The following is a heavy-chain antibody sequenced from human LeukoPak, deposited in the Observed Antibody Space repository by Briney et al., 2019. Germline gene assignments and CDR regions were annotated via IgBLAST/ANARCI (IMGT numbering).Heavy chain of an antibody. CDR1: GFTFSSYA. J-gene: IGHJ4*02. CDR3: ARDRGSGSYYSQD. Sequence: GGSLRLSCAASGFTFSSYAMSWVRQAPGKGLEWVANIKQDGSEEHYVDSVKGRFTISRDNAKNSLYLQMTSLRAEDTAVYYCARDRGSGSYYSQDWGQGTLVTVSS. D-gene: IGHD3-10*01. V-gene: IGHV3-7*01. CDR2: IKQDGSEE.